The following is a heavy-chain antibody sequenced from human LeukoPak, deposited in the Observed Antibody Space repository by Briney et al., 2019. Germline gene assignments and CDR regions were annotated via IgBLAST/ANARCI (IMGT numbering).Heavy chain of an antibody. CDR1: GFTFSSYG. CDR3: AKASDYGDTNGYYYYYMDV. D-gene: IGHD4-17*01. CDR2: IRYDGSNK. V-gene: IGHV3-30*02. J-gene: IGHJ6*03. Sequence: GGSLRLSCAASGFTFSSYGMHWVRQAPGKGLEWVAFIRYDGSNKYYADSVKGRFTISRDNSKNTLYLQMNSLRAEDTAVYYCAKASDYGDTNGYYYYYMDVWGKGTTVTVSS.